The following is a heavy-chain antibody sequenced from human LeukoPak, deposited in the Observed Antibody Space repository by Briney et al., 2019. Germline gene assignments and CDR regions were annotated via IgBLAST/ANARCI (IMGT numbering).Heavy chain of an antibody. V-gene: IGHV4-38-2*01. CDR1: GYSISSGYY. J-gene: IGHJ4*02. CDR2: IYHSGST. Sequence: SETLSLTCAVSGYSISSGYYWGWIRRPPGKGLEWIGSIYHSGSTYYNPSLKSRVTISVDTSKNQFSLKLSSVTAADTAVYYCPRGPDSSGSLGYWGQRTLVTVSS. D-gene: IGHD3-22*01. CDR3: PRGPDSSGSLGY.